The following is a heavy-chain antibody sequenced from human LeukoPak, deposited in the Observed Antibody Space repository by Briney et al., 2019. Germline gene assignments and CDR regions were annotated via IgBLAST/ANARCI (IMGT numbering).Heavy chain of an antibody. D-gene: IGHD3-22*01. J-gene: IGHJ4*02. CDR3: AKVHLTYYYDSSGYGFQDY. CDR2: ISYDGSNN. Sequence: GGSLRLSCAASGFTFSSYAMHWVRQATGKGLEWVGVISYDGSNNYYADSVKGRFTISRDNSKNTLSLQMNSLRAEDTAVYYCAKVHLTYYYDSSGYGFQDYWGQGTLVTVSS. CDR1: GFTFSSYA. V-gene: IGHV3-30*18.